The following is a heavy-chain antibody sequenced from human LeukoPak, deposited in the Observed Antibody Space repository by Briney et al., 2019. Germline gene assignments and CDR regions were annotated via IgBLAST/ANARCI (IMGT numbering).Heavy chain of an antibody. CDR2: ISSSSSTI. CDR1: GFTFSSYS. D-gene: IGHD3-22*01. V-gene: IGHV3-48*01. J-gene: IGHJ4*02. Sequence: PGGSLRLSCAASGFTFSSYSMNWVRQAPGKGLEGVSYISSSSSTIYYADSVKGRFTISRDNAKNSLDLQMNSLRAEDTAVYYCARDRPFDDSSGYYADHWGQGTLVTVSS. CDR3: ARDRPFDDSSGYYADH.